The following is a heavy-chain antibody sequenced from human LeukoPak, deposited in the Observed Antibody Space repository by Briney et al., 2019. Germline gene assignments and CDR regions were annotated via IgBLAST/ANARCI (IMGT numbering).Heavy chain of an antibody. D-gene: IGHD6-13*01. V-gene: IGHV3-30*04. CDR3: AKDVAAAADGGYYFDY. J-gene: IGHJ4*02. Sequence: GRSLRLSCAASGFTFSSYAMHWVRQAPGKGLEWVAVISYDGSNKYYADSVKGRFTISRDNSKNTLSLQMNSLRAEDTAVCYCAKDVAAAADGGYYFDYWGQGTLVTVSS. CDR2: ISYDGSNK. CDR1: GFTFSSYA.